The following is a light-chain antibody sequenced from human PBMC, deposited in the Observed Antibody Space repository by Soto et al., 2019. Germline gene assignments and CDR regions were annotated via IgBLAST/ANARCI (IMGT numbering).Light chain of an antibody. J-gene: IGLJ2*01. CDR1: SYNIGNYY. CDR3: GTWDNSLSAVV. CDR2: DND. V-gene: IGLV1-51*01. Sequence: QSVLTQPPSVSAAPGQKVTRSGSGSSYNIGNYYVSWYQHLPGPAPKLLIYDNDKRPSGIPDRFSGSKSGTSAALGITGLQPGDEADYHCGTWDNSLSAVVFGGGTKLTVL.